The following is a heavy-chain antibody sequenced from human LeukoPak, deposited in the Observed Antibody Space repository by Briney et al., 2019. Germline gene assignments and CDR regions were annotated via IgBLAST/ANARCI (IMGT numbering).Heavy chain of an antibody. CDR2: IYYSGST. CDR1: GGSISSSSYY. Sequence: SETLSLTCTVSGGSISSSSYYWGWIRQPPGKGLEWIGSIYYSGSTYYSPSLKSRATISVDTSKNQFSLKLSSATAADTAVYYCARDKYLPVRQYYYYYMDVWGKGTTVTVSS. J-gene: IGHJ6*03. D-gene: IGHD6-6*01. CDR3: ARDKYLPVRQYYYYYMDV. V-gene: IGHV4-39*07.